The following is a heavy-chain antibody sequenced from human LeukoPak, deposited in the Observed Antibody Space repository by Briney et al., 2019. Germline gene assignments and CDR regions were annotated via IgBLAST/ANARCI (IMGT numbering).Heavy chain of an antibody. J-gene: IGHJ6*03. V-gene: IGHV1-2*02. CDR1: GYTFTGYY. CDR2: INPNSGGT. Sequence: ASVKVSCKASGYTFTGYYMHWVRQAPGQGLEWMGWINPNSGGTNYAQKFQGRVTMTRDTSISTAYMELSRLRSDDTAVYYCARSYDILTGYLYYMDVWGKGTTVTVSS. CDR3: ARSYDILTGYLYYMDV. D-gene: IGHD3-9*01.